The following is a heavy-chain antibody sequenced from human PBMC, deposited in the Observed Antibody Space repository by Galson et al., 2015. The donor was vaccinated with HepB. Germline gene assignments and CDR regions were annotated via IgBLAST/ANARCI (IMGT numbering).Heavy chain of an antibody. D-gene: IGHD5-12*01. V-gene: IGHV3-7*01. CDR1: GFTFSSYW. CDR3: ARYNGYSLTFDY. Sequence: SLRLSCAASGFTFSSYWMSWVRQAPGKGLEWVANIKQDGSEKYYVDSVKGRFTISRDNAKNSLYLQMNSLRAEDTAVCYCARYNGYSLTFDYWGQGTLVTVSS. J-gene: IGHJ4*02. CDR2: IKQDGSEK.